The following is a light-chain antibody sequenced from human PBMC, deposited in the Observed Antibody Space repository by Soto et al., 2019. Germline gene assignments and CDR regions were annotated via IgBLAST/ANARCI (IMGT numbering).Light chain of an antibody. CDR2: AAS. Sequence: DIQMTQSPSTLSASVGDRVTITCRASQSISSWLAWYQQKPGKAPKRLTYAASSLQSGVPSRFSGSGSGTDLTLTISSLQPEDFAVYFCHQDFNLPWTFGQGTKVDI. V-gene: IGKV1-5*01. CDR1: QSISSW. CDR3: HQDFNLPWT. J-gene: IGKJ1*01.